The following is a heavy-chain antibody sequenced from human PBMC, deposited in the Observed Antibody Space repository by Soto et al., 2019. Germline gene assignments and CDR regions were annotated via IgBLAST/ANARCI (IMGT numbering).Heavy chain of an antibody. J-gene: IGHJ5*02. CDR3: ARHVPQLWFGELSQFDR. V-gene: IGHV4-39*01. Sequence: QLQLQESGPGLVKPTETLSLTCTVSGGSISSSSYYWGWIRQPPGKGLEWIGSIYYSGSTYYKPSLKSRVTISVDTSKSQFSLKMSSVTAADTAVYYCARHVPQLWFGELSQFDRGGQGTLVTVSS. CDR2: IYYSGST. D-gene: IGHD3-10*01. CDR1: GGSISSSSYY.